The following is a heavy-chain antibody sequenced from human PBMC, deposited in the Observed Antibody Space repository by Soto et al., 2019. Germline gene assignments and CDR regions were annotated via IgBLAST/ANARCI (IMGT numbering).Heavy chain of an antibody. CDR2: FDPEDGET. CDR1: GYTLTELS. CDR3: ATAAKSLVRYFDWYFDY. D-gene: IGHD3-9*01. V-gene: IGHV1-24*01. Sequence: VSVKVSCKVSGYTLTELSMHWVRQAPGKGLEWMGGFDPEDGETIYARKFQGRVTMTEDTSTDTAYMELSSLRSEDTAVYYCATAAKSLVRYFDWYFDYWGQGTLVTVSS. J-gene: IGHJ4*02.